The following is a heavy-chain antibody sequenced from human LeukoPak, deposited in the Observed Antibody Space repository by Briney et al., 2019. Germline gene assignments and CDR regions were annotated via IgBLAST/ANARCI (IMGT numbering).Heavy chain of an antibody. CDR3: ATASSSRPRFFDS. D-gene: IGHD3-16*02. Sequence: PGGSLRLSCAASGFTFSTYAIHWVRQAPGKGLEWVTFISIDGSNKYYADSVKDRFTISRDNSENTLYLRMNSLRVDDTAVYYCATASSSRPRFFDSWGQGTLVTVSS. CDR1: GFTFSTYA. V-gene: IGHV3-30-3*01. CDR2: ISIDGSNK. J-gene: IGHJ4*02.